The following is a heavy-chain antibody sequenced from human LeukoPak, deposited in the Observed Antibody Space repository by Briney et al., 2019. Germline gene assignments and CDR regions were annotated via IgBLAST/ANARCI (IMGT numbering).Heavy chain of an antibody. CDR2: ISYDGSNK. J-gene: IGHJ4*02. D-gene: IGHD5-18*01. CDR1: GFTFSSYA. CDR3: ARTRYSYGRFYY. V-gene: IGHV3-30-3*01. Sequence: GGSLRLSCAASGFTFSSYAMHWVRQAPGKGLEWVAVISYDGSNKYYADSVKGRFTISRDNSKNTLYLQMNSLRAEDTAVYYCARTRYSYGRFYYWGQGTLVTVSS.